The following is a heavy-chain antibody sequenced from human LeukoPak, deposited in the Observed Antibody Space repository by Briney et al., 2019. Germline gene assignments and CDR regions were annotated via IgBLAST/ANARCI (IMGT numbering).Heavy chain of an antibody. V-gene: IGHV4-59*08. J-gene: IGHJ4*02. CDR2: IYYSGST. CDR1: GGSISSYY. D-gene: IGHD3-9*01. Sequence: SETLSLTCTVSGGSISSYYWSWIRQPPGKGLEWIGYIYYSGSTNYNPSLKSRVTISVDTSKNQFSLKLSSVTATDTAVYYCARHRRFAGYFLRDGHYFDYWGQGTLVTVSS. CDR3: ARHRRFAGYFLRDGHYFDY.